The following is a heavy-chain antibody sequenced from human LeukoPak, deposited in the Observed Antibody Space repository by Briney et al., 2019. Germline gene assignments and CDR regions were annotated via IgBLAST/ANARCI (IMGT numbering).Heavy chain of an antibody. Sequence: SETLSLTCTVSGGSINSSSYYWGWIRQPPGKGLEWIGNIYYSGSTYYNPSLKSRVTISVDTSKNQFSLKLNSVTAADTAVYYCAAGGRGRKTRVVVSYNWFDPWGQGTLVTVSS. J-gene: IGHJ5*02. CDR2: IYYSGST. CDR3: AAGGRGRKTRVVVSYNWFDP. D-gene: IGHD3-16*01. CDR1: GGSINSSSYY. V-gene: IGHV4-39*07.